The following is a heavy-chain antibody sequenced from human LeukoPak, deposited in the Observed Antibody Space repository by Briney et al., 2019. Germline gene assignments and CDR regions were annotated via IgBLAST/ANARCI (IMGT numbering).Heavy chain of an antibody. CDR2: IDPSGGGT. Sequence: EASVKVSCKASGYTFTSYYMHWVRRAPGQGLEWMGIIDPSGGGTTYAQNFQGRVTTTRDTSTSTVYMELSSLRSEDTAVYYCAIRANLVATTRSWGQGTLVTVSS. CDR3: AIRANLVATTRS. J-gene: IGHJ5*02. V-gene: IGHV1-46*01. D-gene: IGHD5-12*01. CDR1: GYTFTSYY.